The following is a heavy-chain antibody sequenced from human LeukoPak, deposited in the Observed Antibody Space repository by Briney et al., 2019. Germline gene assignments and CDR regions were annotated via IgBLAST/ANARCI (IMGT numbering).Heavy chain of an antibody. V-gene: IGHV3-21*01. CDR2: ISSYSSHI. CDR1: GFTFSSYS. Sequence: GGSLRLSCAASGFTFSSYSMNWVRQAPGKGLEWVSSISSYSSHIYYADSVKGRFTISRDNAKNSLYLQMNSLRAEDTAVYYCRGWSGDAFDIWGQGTMVTVFS. J-gene: IGHJ3*02. D-gene: IGHD3-10*01. CDR3: RGWSGDAFDI.